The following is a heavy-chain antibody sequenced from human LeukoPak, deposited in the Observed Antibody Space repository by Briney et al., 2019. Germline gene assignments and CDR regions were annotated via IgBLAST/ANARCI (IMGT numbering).Heavy chain of an antibody. J-gene: IGHJ6*02. CDR3: AAPRSYYYYGMDV. CDR2: IYYSGST. Sequence: PSETLSLTCTVSGGSISRGDYYWSWIRQPPGKGLEWIGYIYYSGSTYYNPSLKSRVTISVDTSKNQFSLKLSSVTAADTAVYYCAAPRSYYYYGMDVWGQGTTVTVSS. V-gene: IGHV4-30-4*01. CDR1: GGSISRGDYY.